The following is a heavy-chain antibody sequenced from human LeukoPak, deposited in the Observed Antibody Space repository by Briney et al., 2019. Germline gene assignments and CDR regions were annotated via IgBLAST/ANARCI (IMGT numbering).Heavy chain of an antibody. CDR1: GGTFSSYA. Sequence: ASVKVSCKASGGTFSSYAISWVRQAPGQRLEWMGIIKPSGGDTSYAQTFQGRVFMTRDTSASTVYMELSSLKSEDTAVYYCARVRDGYNDAYDIWGQGTMVTVSS. D-gene: IGHD5-24*01. CDR2: IKPSGGDT. J-gene: IGHJ3*02. V-gene: IGHV1-46*01. CDR3: ARVRDGYNDAYDI.